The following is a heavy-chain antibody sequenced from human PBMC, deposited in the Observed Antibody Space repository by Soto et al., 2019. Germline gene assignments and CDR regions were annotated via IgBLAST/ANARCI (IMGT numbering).Heavy chain of an antibody. J-gene: IGHJ4*02. CDR2: IDNSGGIT. CDR1: GLTFSTYA. V-gene: IGHV3-23*05. CDR3: AKGGYNYGFLFDC. Sequence: EVPLLESGGGLVQPGGSLRLSCAASGLTFSTYAMSWVRPAPGKGLEWVSTIDNSGGITYYADSVKGRFTITRDNSKNTLYLQMNSLRAEDTAVYYCAKGGYNYGFLFDCWGQGTLVTVSS. D-gene: IGHD5-18*01.